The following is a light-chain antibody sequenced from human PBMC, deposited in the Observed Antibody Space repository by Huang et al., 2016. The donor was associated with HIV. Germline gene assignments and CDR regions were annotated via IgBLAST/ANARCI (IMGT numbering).Light chain of an antibody. Sequence: EIVLTQSPGTLSLSPGERATLSCRASHTISSRYFAWYQQKPGQAPRLLIYSAANMATGIPDRFSGSGSGTDFTLTISRLEPEDFAVYYCQQYGSSIFTFGPGTKVDIK. CDR1: HTISSRY. J-gene: IGKJ3*01. CDR2: SAA. V-gene: IGKV3-20*01. CDR3: QQYGSSIFT.